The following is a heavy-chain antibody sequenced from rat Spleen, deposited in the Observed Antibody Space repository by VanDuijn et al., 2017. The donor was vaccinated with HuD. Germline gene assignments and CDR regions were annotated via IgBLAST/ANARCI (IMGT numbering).Heavy chain of an antibody. Sequence: EVQLVESGGDLVQPGRSLKLSCAASGFTFSNYYMAWVRQAPTKGLEWVATISYDGSSTYYRDSVKGRVTISRDNAKSTLYLQMDSLRSEDTATYYCARQNWPYYFDYWGQGVMVTVSS. CDR3: ARQNWPYYFDY. CDR2: ISYDGSST. V-gene: IGHV5-29*01. D-gene: IGHD5-1*01. CDR1: GFTFSNYY. J-gene: IGHJ2*01.